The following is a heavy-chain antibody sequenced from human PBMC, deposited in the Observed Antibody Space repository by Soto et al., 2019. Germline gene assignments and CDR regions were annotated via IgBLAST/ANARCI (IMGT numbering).Heavy chain of an antibody. CDR2: IYPGDSDT. J-gene: IGHJ4*02. CDR3: ARTDGYEIEY. D-gene: IGHD5-12*01. CDR1: GYSFTIYW. V-gene: IGHV5-51*01. Sequence: PGESLKISCKGSGYSFTIYWIGWVRQMPGKGLEWMGIIYPGDSDTRYSPSFQGQVTISADKSITTVYLQWSSLKASDTAMHYCARTDGYEIEYWGQGTLVTVSS.